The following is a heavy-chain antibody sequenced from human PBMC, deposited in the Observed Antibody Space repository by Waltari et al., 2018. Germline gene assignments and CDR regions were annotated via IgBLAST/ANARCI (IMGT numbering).Heavy chain of an antibody. V-gene: IGHV4-38-2*01. CDR2: IYHSGST. J-gene: IGHJ3*02. D-gene: IGHD1-26*01. CDR1: GYSISSGYY. Sequence: QVQLQESGPGLVKPSETLSLTCAVSGYSISSGYYWGWIRQPPGKGLEWIGSIYHSGSTYYNPSLKSRVTISVDTSKNQFSLKLSSVTAADTAGYYCATYPRVGDAFDIWGQGTMVTVSS. CDR3: ATYPRVGDAFDI.